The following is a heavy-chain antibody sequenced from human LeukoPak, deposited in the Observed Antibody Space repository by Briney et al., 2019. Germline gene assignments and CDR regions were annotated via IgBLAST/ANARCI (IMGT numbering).Heavy chain of an antibody. V-gene: IGHV3-74*03. CDR1: EFTFSSYW. J-gene: IGHJ4*02. CDR3: AGLRGKITTIDY. CDR2: INSDGSTT. Sequence: PGGSLRLSCVASEFTFSSYWMHWVRQAPGEGPVWVSVINSDGSTTLYADSVKGRFTISRDNAKNTLYLQMNSLRAEDTAVYYCAGLRGKITTIDYWGQGTLVTVSS. D-gene: IGHD4-11*01.